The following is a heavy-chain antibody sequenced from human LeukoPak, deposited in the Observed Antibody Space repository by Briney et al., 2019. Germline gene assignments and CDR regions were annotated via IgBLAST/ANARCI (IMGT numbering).Heavy chain of an antibody. CDR1: GGSFSGYY. CDR2: INHSGST. D-gene: IGHD3-10*01. CDR3: ARGQYYGSGYYYYYMDV. V-gene: IGHV4-34*01. J-gene: IGHJ6*03. Sequence: PSETLSLTCAVYGGSFSGYYWSWIRQPPGKGLEWIGEINHSGSTNYNPSLKSRVTISVDTSKNQFSLKLSSVTAADTAVYYCARGQYYGSGYYYYYMDVWGKGTTVTVSS.